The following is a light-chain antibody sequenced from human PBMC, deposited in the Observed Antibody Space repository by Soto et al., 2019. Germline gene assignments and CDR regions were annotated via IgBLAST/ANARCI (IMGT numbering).Light chain of an antibody. CDR3: QQYNNWPLT. CDR2: GAS. CDR1: QSVSSN. Sequence: EIVMTQSPATLSVSPGERATLSRRASQSVSSNLAWYQQKPGQAPRLLIYGASTRATGIPARFSGSGSGTEFTLIISSLQSEDFAVYYCQQYNNWPLTFGGGTKVDIK. J-gene: IGKJ4*01. V-gene: IGKV3-15*01.